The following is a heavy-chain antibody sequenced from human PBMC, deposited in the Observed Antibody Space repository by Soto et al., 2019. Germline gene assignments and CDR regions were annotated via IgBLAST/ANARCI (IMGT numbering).Heavy chain of an antibody. V-gene: IGHV1-69*02. J-gene: IGHJ4*02. CDR2: IIPILGIA. CDR1: GGTCSSYT. Sequence: QVQLVQSGAEVKKPGSSVKVSCKASGGTCSSYTIRWVRQAPGQGLEWMGRIIPILGIANYAQKFQGRVTITADKPTSTAYMELSSLRSEDTAVYYCAMEYCNSTSCYRDYWSQGTLVTVSS. D-gene: IGHD2-2*02. CDR3: AMEYCNSTSCYRDY.